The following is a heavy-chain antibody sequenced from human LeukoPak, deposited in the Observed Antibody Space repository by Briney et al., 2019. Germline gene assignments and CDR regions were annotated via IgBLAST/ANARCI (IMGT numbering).Heavy chain of an antibody. J-gene: IGHJ4*02. Sequence: GGSLRLSCAASGFTFSSYSMNWVRQAPGKGLEWVSYISRSSSTIYYADSVKGRFTISRDDAKNSLYLQMNSLRAEDTAVYYCAKTYYYSSGNFWGQGTLVTVSS. CDR1: GFTFSSYS. CDR2: ISRSSSTI. V-gene: IGHV3-48*04. D-gene: IGHD3-10*01. CDR3: AKTYYYSSGNF.